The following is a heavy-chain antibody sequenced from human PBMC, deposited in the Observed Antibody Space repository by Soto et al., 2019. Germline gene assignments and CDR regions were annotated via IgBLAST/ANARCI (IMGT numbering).Heavy chain of an antibody. CDR1: GFSLSTSGVG. CDR2: IYWDDDK. D-gene: IGHD6-19*01. CDR3: AHSGIAVAGRDAFDI. J-gene: IGHJ3*02. V-gene: IGHV2-5*02. Sequence: QITLKESGPTLVKPTQTLTLTCTFSGFSLSTSGVGVGWIRQPPGKALEWLALIYWDDDKRYSPPLKSRLTITKDTSKNQVVLTMTNMDPVDTATYYCAHSGIAVAGRDAFDIWGQGTMVTVSS.